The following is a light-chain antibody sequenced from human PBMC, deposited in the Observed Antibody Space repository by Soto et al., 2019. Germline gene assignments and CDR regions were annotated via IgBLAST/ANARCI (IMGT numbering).Light chain of an antibody. CDR2: DAS. V-gene: IGKV3-15*01. Sequence: VMTQSLATLSVSPGERATLSCRASQTVSRNLAWYQQKPGQAPRLLIYDASTRATGIPARFSGSGSGTEFTLTITSLQSEDFAVYYCQQYDNWPRTFGQGTKVDFK. CDR1: QTVSRN. CDR3: QQYDNWPRT. J-gene: IGKJ1*01.